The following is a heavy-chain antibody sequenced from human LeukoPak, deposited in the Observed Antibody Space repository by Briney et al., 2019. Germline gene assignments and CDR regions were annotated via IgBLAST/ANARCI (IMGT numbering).Heavy chain of an antibody. CDR3: ARGGSSSWPNYYYYYYMDV. V-gene: IGHV4-34*01. CDR2: INHSGST. J-gene: IGHJ6*03. D-gene: IGHD6-13*01. Sequence: TSETLSLTFAVYGGSFSGYYWSWIRQPPGKGLEWIGEINHSGSTNYNPSLKSRVTISVDTSKNQFSLKLSSVTAADTAVYYCARGGSSSWPNYYYYYYMDVWGKGTTVTVSS. CDR1: GGSFSGYY.